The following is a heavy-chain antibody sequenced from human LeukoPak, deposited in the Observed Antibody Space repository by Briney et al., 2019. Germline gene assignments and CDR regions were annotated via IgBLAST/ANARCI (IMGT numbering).Heavy chain of an antibody. D-gene: IGHD1-26*01. V-gene: IGHV4-39*01. Sequence: SETLPLTCTVSGGSISTTNYYWGWIRQPPGKGLEWIGTIYYSGSTYYNPSLKSRVTISVDTSKKQFSLKLSSVTAADTAVYYCARASGSRPFDYWGQGTLVTVSS. CDR3: ARASGSRPFDY. J-gene: IGHJ4*02. CDR2: IYYSGST. CDR1: GGSISTTNYY.